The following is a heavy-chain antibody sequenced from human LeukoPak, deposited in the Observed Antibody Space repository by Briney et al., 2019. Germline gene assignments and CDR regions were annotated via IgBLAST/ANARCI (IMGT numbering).Heavy chain of an antibody. J-gene: IGHJ4*02. V-gene: IGHV1-2*02. Sequence: ASVKVSCKASGYTFTSYGISWVRQAPGQGLEWMGWINPNSGGTNYAQKFQGRVTMTRDTSISTAYMELSRLRSDDTAVYHCAKAYCSSTSCYLIIDYWGRGTLVTVSS. CDR3: AKAYCSSTSCYLIIDY. D-gene: IGHD2-2*01. CDR1: GYTFTSYG. CDR2: INPNSGGT.